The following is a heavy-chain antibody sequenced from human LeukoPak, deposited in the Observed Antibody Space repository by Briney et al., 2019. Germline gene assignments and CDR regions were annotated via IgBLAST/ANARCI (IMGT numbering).Heavy chain of an antibody. V-gene: IGHV4-39*07. Sequence: SETLSLTCTVSGGSISSSSYYWGWIRQPPGKGLEWIGSIYYSGSTYYNPSLKSRVTISVDTSKNQFSLKLSSVTAADTAVYYCAREVAARRLGSWFDPWGQGTLVTVS. J-gene: IGHJ5*02. D-gene: IGHD6-6*01. CDR2: IYYSGST. CDR3: AREVAARRLGSWFDP. CDR1: GGSISSSSYY.